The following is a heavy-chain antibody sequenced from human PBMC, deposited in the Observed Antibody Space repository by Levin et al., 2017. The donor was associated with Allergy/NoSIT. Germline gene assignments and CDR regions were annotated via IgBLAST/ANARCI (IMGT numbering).Heavy chain of an antibody. J-gene: IGHJ4*02. D-gene: IGHD6-6*01. CDR1: GGSISSSSYY. CDR2: IYYSGST. CDR3: ARVGSSSAPGGYFDY. Sequence: SQTLSLTCTVSGGSISSSSYYWGWIRQPPGKGLEWIGSIYYSGSTYYNPSLKSRVTISVDTSKNQFSLKLSSVTAADTAVYYCARVGSSSAPGGYFDYWGQGTLVTVSS. V-gene: IGHV4-39*07.